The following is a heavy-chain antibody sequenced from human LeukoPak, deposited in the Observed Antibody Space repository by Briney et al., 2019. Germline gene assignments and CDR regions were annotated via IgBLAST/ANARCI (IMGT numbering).Heavy chain of an antibody. Sequence: LSLTCTVSGDSISSYYWSWIRQAPGKGLEWVSYISSSGSTIYYADSVKGRFTISRDNAKNSLYLQMNSLRAEDTAVYYCARDRYSWELLPSYYYYGMDVWGQGTTVTVSS. D-gene: IGHD1-26*01. J-gene: IGHJ6*02. CDR3: ARDRYSWELLPSYYYYGMDV. V-gene: IGHV3-11*01. CDR1: GDSISSYY. CDR2: ISSSGSTI.